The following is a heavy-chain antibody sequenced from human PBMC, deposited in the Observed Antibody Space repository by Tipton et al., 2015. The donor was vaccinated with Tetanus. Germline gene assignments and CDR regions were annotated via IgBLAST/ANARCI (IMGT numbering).Heavy chain of an antibody. V-gene: IGHV4-59*01. J-gene: IGHJ4*02. CDR1: GGFISSNY. CDR3: ARGDGSTLHY. D-gene: IGHD5-24*01. Sequence: GLVKPSETLSLTCTVSGGFISSNYWSWIRQPAGKGLEWIGYIYYRGSTNYYPSLKSRVTMSVDTSKNQFSLNLSSVTAADTAVYYCARGDGSTLHYWGQGTLVTVSS. CDR2: IYYRGST.